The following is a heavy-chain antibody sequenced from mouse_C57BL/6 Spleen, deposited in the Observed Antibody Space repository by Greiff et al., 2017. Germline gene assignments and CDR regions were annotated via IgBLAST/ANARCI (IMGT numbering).Heavy chain of an antibody. CDR2: INPNNGGT. Sequence: VQLQQSGPELVKPGASVKIPCKASGYTFTDYNMDWVKQSHGKSLEWIGDINPNNGGTIYNQKFKGKATLTVDKSSSTAYMELRSLTSEDTAVYYCARETVYYYGLYFDVWGTGTTVTVSS. CDR1: GYTFTDYN. V-gene: IGHV1-18*01. J-gene: IGHJ1*03. CDR3: ARETVYYYGLYFDV. D-gene: IGHD1-1*01.